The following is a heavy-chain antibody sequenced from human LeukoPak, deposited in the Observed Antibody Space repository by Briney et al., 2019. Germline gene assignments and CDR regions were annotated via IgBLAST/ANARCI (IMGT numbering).Heavy chain of an antibody. CDR2: ISAYNGNT. V-gene: IGHV1-18*01. CDR3: ARVDYGDYGITPGNGMDV. D-gene: IGHD4-17*01. J-gene: IGHJ6*02. CDR1: GYAFTSYG. Sequence: ASVKVSCKASGYAFTSYGISWVRQAPGQGLEWMGWISAYNGNTNYAQKLQGRVTMTTDTSTSTAYMELRSLRSDDTAVYYCARVDYGDYGITPGNGMDVWGQGTTVTVSS.